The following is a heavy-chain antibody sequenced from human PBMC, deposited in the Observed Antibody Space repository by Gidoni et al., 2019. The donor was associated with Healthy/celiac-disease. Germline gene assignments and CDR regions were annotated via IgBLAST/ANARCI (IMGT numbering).Heavy chain of an antibody. CDR3: AKSYYYDSSGYDDAFDI. V-gene: IGHV3-23*01. CDR1: GFTFSSYA. Sequence: EVQLLESGGGLVQPGGSLRLSCAASGFTFSSYAISWVRQAPGKGLEWVSAISGSGGSTYYADSVKGRFTISRDNSKNTLYLQMNSLRAEDTAVYYCAKSYYYDSSGYDDAFDIWGQGTMVTVSS. J-gene: IGHJ3*02. D-gene: IGHD3-22*01. CDR2: ISGSGGST.